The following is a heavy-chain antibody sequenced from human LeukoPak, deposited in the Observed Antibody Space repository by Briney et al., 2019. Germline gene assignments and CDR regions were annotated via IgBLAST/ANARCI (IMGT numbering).Heavy chain of an antibody. CDR2: ISGDGDSI. CDR1: GFTFSSYA. V-gene: IGHV3-23*01. CDR3: AKESPYFDY. Sequence: GGSLRLSCAASGFTFSSYAMSWVRQAPGKGLEWVSVISGDGDSICYADSVKGRFTISRDNSKNTLYLQMDSLRAEDTALYYCAKESPYFDYWGQGTLVTVSS. J-gene: IGHJ4*02.